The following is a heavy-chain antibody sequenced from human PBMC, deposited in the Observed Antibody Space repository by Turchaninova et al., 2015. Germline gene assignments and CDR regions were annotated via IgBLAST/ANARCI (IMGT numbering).Heavy chain of an antibody. V-gene: IGHV1-18*01. CDR2: ITPDSGKP. CDR1: GYSFITYG. D-gene: IGHD1-26*01. Sequence: VQLVQSGGEVKKPGASMKVSCQASGYSFITYGISWVRQAHGQGLEWMGWITPDSGKPNYAKKFQERVRLTTDTPTNTIYMELWSLRNDDTAVYYCGRGWDGTKLDPWGQGTLVNVSS. J-gene: IGHJ5*02. CDR3: GRGWDGTKLDP.